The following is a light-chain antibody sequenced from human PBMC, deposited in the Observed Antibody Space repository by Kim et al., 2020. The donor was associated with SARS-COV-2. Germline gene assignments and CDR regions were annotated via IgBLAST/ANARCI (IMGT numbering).Light chain of an antibody. V-gene: IGLV1-51*01. CDR2: DNN. CDR3: GTWDSSLSAGV. CDR1: SSNIGNNY. Sequence: GQKVTIPCSGSSSNIGNNYVSWYQQLPGTAPKLLIYDNNKRTSGIPDRFSGSKSGTSATLGITGLQTGDEADYYCGTWDSSLSAGVFGGGTQLTVL. J-gene: IGLJ2*01.